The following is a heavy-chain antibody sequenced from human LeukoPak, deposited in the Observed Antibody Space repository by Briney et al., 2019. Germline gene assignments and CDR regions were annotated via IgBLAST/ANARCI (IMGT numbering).Heavy chain of an antibody. CDR3: AREMGGWNYFDY. Sequence: ASVKVSCKDSGYTFTSYAMHWVRQAPGQRLEWMGWINAGNGNTKYSQKFQGRVTITRDTSANTAYMELSSLRSEDTAVYYCAREMGGWNYFDYWGQGTLVTVSS. CDR1: GYTFTSYA. CDR2: INAGNGNT. J-gene: IGHJ4*02. D-gene: IGHD6-19*01. V-gene: IGHV1-3*01.